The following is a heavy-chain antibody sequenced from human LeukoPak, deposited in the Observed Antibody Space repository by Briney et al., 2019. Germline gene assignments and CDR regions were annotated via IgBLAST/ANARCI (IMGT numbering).Heavy chain of an antibody. Sequence: GGSLRLSCAASGFTFSNYAMHWVRQAPGKGLEWVTFIRYDGSNTYYGDSVKGRFSISRDKSKNTVYLQMDSLRAEDTAVYYCAKRGAEVGASVAPGDYWGQGTLLTVSS. D-gene: IGHD1-26*01. CDR1: GFTFSNYA. J-gene: IGHJ4*02. CDR2: IRYDGSNT. CDR3: AKRGAEVGASVAPGDY. V-gene: IGHV3-30*02.